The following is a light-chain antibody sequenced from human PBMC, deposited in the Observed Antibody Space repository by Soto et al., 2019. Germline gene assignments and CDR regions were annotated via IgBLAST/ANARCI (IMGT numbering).Light chain of an antibody. Sequence: QSVLTQPPSAYGSPGQSVTISCTGTSSDVGAYKYVSWYQQYPGKAPKLMIYEVTKRPSGVPDRFSGSKSGNTASLTVSGLQDEDEADYYCTSYVGNDIWVFGGGTKVTVL. CDR1: SSDVGAYKY. CDR2: EVT. V-gene: IGLV2-8*01. CDR3: TSYVGNDIWV. J-gene: IGLJ3*02.